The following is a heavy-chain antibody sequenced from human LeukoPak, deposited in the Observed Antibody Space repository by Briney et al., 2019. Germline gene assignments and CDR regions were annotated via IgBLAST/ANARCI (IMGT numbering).Heavy chain of an antibody. CDR3: ARQGSESRIFDY. V-gene: IGHV4-34*01. D-gene: IGHD3-10*01. Sequence: SETLSLTCAVYGGSFTTYYWSWIRQSPGKGLGWIGEVNHSGSTKCNPSLKSRITISVDTSKNQFSVKLNSVAAADTAVYYCARQGSESRIFDYWGQGTLVTVSS. J-gene: IGHJ4*02. CDR1: GGSFTTYY. CDR2: VNHSGST.